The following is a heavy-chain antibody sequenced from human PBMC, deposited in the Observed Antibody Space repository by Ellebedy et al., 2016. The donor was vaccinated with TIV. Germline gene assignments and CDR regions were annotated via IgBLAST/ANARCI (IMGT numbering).Heavy chain of an antibody. J-gene: IGHJ5*02. CDR3: ARHHMVRKVGWFDP. CDR1: GQMSVNSW. D-gene: IGHD3-10*01. CDR2: VYPDDSVT. Sequence: GESLKISXKVSGQMSVNSWIAWVRHLPGKGLEWMGIVYPDDSVTRYSPSFQGQVTISADKSTNTAYLQWSSVKASGTAIYYCARHHMVRKVGWFDPWGQGTQVTVSS. V-gene: IGHV5-51*01.